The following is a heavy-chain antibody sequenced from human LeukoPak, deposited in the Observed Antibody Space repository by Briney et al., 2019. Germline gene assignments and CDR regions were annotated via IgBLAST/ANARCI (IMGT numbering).Heavy chain of an antibody. CDR3: ARALDTYGYMRFAY. D-gene: IGHD5-18*01. CDR2: ISSSGGTT. Sequence: GGSLRLSCAASGFTFSSYAMNWVRQAPGKGLEWVSVISSSGGTTYYSDSVKGRFTISRDKSTNTLFLQMSSLRAEDSAIYFCARALDTYGYMRFAYWGQGTLVTVSS. CDR1: GFTFSSYA. V-gene: IGHV3-23*01. J-gene: IGHJ4*02.